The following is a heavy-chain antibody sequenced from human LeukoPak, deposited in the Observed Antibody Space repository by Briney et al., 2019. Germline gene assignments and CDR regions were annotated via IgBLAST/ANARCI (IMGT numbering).Heavy chain of an antibody. Sequence: SETLSLTCNVSGGSITSYYWNWIRQSPGKALEWIGYIYYTGSTNSNPSLKSRLTISVDTSKNQFYLQLGSVTAADTAIYYCASSYFYDGNRYFDYWGQGALVTVSS. D-gene: IGHD3-22*01. CDR3: ASSYFYDGNRYFDY. CDR1: GGSITSYY. J-gene: IGHJ4*02. V-gene: IGHV4-59*08. CDR2: IYYTGST.